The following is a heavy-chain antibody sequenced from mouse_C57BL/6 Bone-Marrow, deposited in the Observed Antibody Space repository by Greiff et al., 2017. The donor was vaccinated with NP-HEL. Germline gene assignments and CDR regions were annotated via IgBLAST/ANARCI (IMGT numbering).Heavy chain of an antibody. CDR2: INPNNGGT. D-gene: IGHD1-1*01. V-gene: IGHV1-18*01. CDR3: ARGDYYYGTAWFAY. Sequence: VQLQQSGPELVKPGASVKIPCKASGYTFTDYNMDWVKQSHGKSLEWIGDINPNNGGTIYNQKFKGKATLTVDKSSSTAYMELRSLTSEDTAVYYCARGDYYYGTAWFAYWGQGTLVTVSA. CDR1: GYTFTDYN. J-gene: IGHJ3*01.